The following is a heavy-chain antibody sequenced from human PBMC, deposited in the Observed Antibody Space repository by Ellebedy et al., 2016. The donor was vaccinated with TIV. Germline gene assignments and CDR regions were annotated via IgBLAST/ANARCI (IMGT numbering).Heavy chain of an antibody. J-gene: IGHJ5*02. V-gene: IGHV4-59*08. CDR2: IYYSGST. CDR3: ARGRRVVLMVYAVYNWFDP. CDR1: GGSFSGHY. D-gene: IGHD2-8*01. Sequence: SETLSLTXAVYGGSFSGHYWSWIRQPPGKGLEWIGYIYYSGSTIYNPSLKSRVTISVDTSKNQFSLKLSSVTAADTAVYYCARGRRVVLMVYAVYNWFDPWGQGTLVTVSS.